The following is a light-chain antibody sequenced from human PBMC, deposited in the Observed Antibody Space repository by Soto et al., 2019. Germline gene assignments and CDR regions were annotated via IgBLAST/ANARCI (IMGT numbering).Light chain of an antibody. V-gene: IGKV3-20*01. Sequence: LTQSPGTLSRSPGERATLSWRASQSVSKNYSAWYKQKPRQAPRLLIYGASNRATGIPDRFSGSASGTDFPLTISRMEPEDFAVYYCQQYGSSGTFGQGTQVDIK. CDR1: QSVSKNY. CDR3: QQYGSSGT. J-gene: IGKJ1*01. CDR2: GAS.